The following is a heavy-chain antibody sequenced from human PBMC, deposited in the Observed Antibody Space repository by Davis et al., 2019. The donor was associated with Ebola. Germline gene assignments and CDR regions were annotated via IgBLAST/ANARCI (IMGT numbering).Heavy chain of an antibody. CDR1: GGTFSSYA. V-gene: IGHV1-69*04. D-gene: IGHD6-19*01. CDR3: AREGAVAAHYYYGMDV. Sequence: SVKVSCKASGGTFSSYAISWVRQAPGQGLEWMGRIIPILGIANYAQKFQGRVTITADKSTSTAYMELSSLRSEDTAVYYCAREGAVAAHYYYGMDVWGQGTTVTVSS. J-gene: IGHJ6*02. CDR2: IIPILGIA.